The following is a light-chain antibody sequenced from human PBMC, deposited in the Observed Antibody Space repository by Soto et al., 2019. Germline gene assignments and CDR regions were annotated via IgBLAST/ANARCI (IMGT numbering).Light chain of an antibody. Sequence: QSALTQPASVSGSPGQSITISCTGTSSDVGGYNHVSWYQQHPGKAPKLIIYEVRNRPSGVSNRLSGSKSGNTASLTISGLQADDEADYYCCSYTSSSIRVFGGGTQLTAL. CDR2: EVR. V-gene: IGLV2-14*01. CDR1: SSDVGGYNH. CDR3: CSYTSSSIRV. J-gene: IGLJ3*02.